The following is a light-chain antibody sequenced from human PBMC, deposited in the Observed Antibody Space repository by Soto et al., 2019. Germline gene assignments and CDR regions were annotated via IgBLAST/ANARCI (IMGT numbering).Light chain of an antibody. CDR2: AAS. Sequence: IQMTQSPLSLSASVGDRVIITCRASRDIGNDLGWYQQKPGKAPKLLIFAASTLHSGVPSRFSGSGSGTVFTLTISSLHPEEFATYFCLQDYNLPRTFGQGT. CDR1: RDIGND. V-gene: IGKV1-6*01. CDR3: LQDYNLPRT. J-gene: IGKJ1*01.